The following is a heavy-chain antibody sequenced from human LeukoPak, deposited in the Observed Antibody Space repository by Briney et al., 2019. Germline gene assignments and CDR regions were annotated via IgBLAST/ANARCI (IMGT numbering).Heavy chain of an antibody. CDR3: ARADFWSGYHEYYYYYMDV. J-gene: IGHJ6*03. CDR2: IYYSGST. CDR1: GGSISSGGYY. D-gene: IGHD3-3*01. V-gene: IGHV4-31*03. Sequence: SETLSLTCTVSGGSISSGGYYWSWIRQHPGKGLEWIGYIYYSGSTYYNPSLKSRVTISVATSKNQFSLKLSSVTAADTAVYYCARADFWSGYHEYYYYYMDVWGKGTTVTVSS.